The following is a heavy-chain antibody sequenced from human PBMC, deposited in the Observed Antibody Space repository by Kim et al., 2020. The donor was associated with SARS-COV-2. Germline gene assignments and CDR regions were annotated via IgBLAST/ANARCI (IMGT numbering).Heavy chain of an antibody. J-gene: IGHJ4*02. CDR2: IYSGGST. D-gene: IGHD3-22*01. CDR1: GFTVSSNY. Sequence: GGSLRLSCAASGFTVSSNYMSWVRQAPGKGLEWVSVIYSGGSTYYADSVKGRFTISRDNSKNTLYLQMNSLRAEDTAVYYCARETEGYYDSSGYYGPPYFDYWGQGTLVTVSS. V-gene: IGHV3-53*01. CDR3: ARETEGYYDSSGYYGPPYFDY.